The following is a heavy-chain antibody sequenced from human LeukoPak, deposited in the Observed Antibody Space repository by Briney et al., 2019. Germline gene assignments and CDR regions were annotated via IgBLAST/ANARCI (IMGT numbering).Heavy chain of an antibody. Sequence: GASVKVSCKASGYTFTSYDINWVRQATGQGLEWMGWMNPNSGNTGYAQKFQGRVTITRNTSISTAYMELSSLRSEDTAVYYCATDHTAMVSGYFDYWGQGTLVTVSS. D-gene: IGHD5-18*01. J-gene: IGHJ4*02. V-gene: IGHV1-8*03. CDR2: MNPNSGNT. CDR1: GYTFTSYD. CDR3: ATDHTAMVSGYFDY.